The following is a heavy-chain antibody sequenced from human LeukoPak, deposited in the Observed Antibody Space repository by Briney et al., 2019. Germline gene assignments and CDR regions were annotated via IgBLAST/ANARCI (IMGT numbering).Heavy chain of an antibody. CDR1: GFTVSDYC. V-gene: IGHV3-53*01. Sequence: GGSLRLSCVASGFTVSDYCMSWVRQAPGKGLEWVSLLYTDDTTIYADSVEGRFTISRDDSKNTIYLHMTTLRGEDTAVYYCARGGAFYWNPRYWGQGTLVTVFS. CDR3: ARGGAFYWNPRY. CDR2: LYTDDTT. J-gene: IGHJ4*02. D-gene: IGHD1-1*01.